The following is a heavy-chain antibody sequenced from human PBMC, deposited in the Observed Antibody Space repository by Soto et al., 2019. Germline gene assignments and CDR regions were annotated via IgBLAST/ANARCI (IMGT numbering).Heavy chain of an antibody. V-gene: IGHV3-23*01. CDR3: AKASGRVATIGFSDV. D-gene: IGHD5-12*01. Sequence: EVQLLESEGGLVQPGGSLRLSCAASGFTFNNFAMNWVRQAPGKGLEWVSAVNNGGDSTYYADSVQGRFTISRDNSENTLYLQMNSLRADDTAVYYCAKASGRVATIGFSDVWGKGTTVTVSS. J-gene: IGHJ6*04. CDR1: GFTFNNFA. CDR2: VNNGGDST.